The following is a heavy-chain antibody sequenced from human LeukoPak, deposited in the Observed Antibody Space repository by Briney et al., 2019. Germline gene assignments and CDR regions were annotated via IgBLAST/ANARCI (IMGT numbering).Heavy chain of an antibody. CDR1: GGSISSSSYY. V-gene: IGHV4-39*01. J-gene: IGHJ4*02. CDR3: ARGNVYFDY. Sequence: SETLSLTCTVSGGSISSSSYYWGWIRQPPGKGLEWIASIYHTGNTYYNASLKSRVNLSVDRSKNQFSLKLSSVTAADTAVYYCARGNVYFDYWDQGILVTVSS. CDR2: IYHTGNT.